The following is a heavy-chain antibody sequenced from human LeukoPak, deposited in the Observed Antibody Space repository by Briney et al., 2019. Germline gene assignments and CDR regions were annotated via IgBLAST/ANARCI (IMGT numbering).Heavy chain of an antibody. CDR2: INPNSGGT. V-gene: IGHV1-2*02. Sequence: ASVKVSCKASGYTFTGYYMHWVRQAPGQGLEWMGWINPNSGGTNYAQKFQGRVTMTRDTSISTAYMELSRLRSDDTAVYYCARGGYCSGGSCYLGFWGQGTLVTVSS. D-gene: IGHD2-15*01. CDR1: GYTFTGYY. CDR3: ARGGYCSGGSCYLGF. J-gene: IGHJ4*02.